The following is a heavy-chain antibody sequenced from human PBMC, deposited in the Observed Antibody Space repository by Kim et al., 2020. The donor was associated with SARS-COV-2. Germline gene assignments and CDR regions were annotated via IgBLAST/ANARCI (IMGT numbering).Heavy chain of an antibody. V-gene: IGHV1-3*01. CDR3: ARDRNNQSKYRDSFSWFDP. CDR2: INAGNGNT. CDR1: GYTFTSYA. J-gene: IGHJ5*02. Sequence: ASVKVSCKASGYTFTSYAMHWVRQAPGQRLEWMGWINAGNGNTKYSQKFQGRVTITRDTSASTAYMELSSLRSEDTAVYYCARDRNNQSKYRDSFSWFDPWGQGTLVTVSS. D-gene: IGHD2-21*01.